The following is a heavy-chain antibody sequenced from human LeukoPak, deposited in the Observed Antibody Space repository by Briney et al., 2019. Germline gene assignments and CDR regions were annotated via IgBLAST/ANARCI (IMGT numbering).Heavy chain of an antibody. CDR2: ISYDGSNR. Sequence: GGSLRLSCAASGFTVSTNYMSWVRQAPGKGLEWVAVISYDGSNRYYADSVKGRFTISRDNSKNTLYLQMNSLRAEDTAAYYCAKDRGYYDSSGYSDYWGQGTLVTVSS. CDR1: GFTVSTNY. V-gene: IGHV3-30*18. J-gene: IGHJ4*02. CDR3: AKDRGYYDSSGYSDY. D-gene: IGHD3-22*01.